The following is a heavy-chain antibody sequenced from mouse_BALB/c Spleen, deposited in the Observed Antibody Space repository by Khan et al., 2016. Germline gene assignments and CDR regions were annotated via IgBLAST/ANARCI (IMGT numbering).Heavy chain of an antibody. CDR2: ISYSGST. J-gene: IGHJ3*01. Sequence: EVQLQESGPGLVKPSQSLSLTCTVTGYSITSDYAWNWIRQFPGNQLEWMGYISYSGSTSYNPSLKSRISITRDTSKNQFFLQLNSVTDEDTAKYYSAIWLRQRNWFAYWGQGTLVTVSA. D-gene: IGHD2-2*01. CDR1: GYSITSDYA. CDR3: AIWLRQRNWFAY. V-gene: IGHV3-2*02.